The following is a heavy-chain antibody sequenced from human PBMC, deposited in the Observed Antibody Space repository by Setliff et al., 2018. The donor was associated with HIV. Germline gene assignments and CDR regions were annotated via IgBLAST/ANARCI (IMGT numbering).Heavy chain of an antibody. CDR2: ITYRGSA. J-gene: IGHJ4*02. D-gene: IGHD3-16*01. Sequence: PSETLSLTCTVSGGSSSSDEYYWNWIRQPPGKGLEWIGYITYRGSAYYNPSLKSRVTITIDTSNNQISLRLSYVTAADTDMYYCVRDDYVYNVKGFDYWCPGTLVTVSS. CDR3: VRDDYVYNVKGFDY. V-gene: IGHV4-30-4*08. CDR1: GGSSSSDEYY.